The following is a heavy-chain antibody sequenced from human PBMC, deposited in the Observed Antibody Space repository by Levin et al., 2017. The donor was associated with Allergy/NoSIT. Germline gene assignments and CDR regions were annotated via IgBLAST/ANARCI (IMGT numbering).Heavy chain of an antibody. Sequence: GESLKISCKGSGYSFTSYWIGWVRQMPGKGLEWMGIIYPGDSDTRYSPSFQGQVTISADKSISTAYLQWSSLKASDTAMYYCARPYSDEGDAFDIWGQGTMVTVSS. CDR3: ARPYSDEGDAFDI. CDR2: IYPGDSDT. J-gene: IGHJ3*02. CDR1: GYSFTSYW. V-gene: IGHV5-51*01. D-gene: IGHD2-15*01.